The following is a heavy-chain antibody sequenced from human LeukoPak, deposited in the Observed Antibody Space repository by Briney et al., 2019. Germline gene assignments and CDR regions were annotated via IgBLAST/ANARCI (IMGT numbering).Heavy chain of an antibody. CDR2: MYSGGTP. D-gene: IGHD4-17*01. CDR1: GFTVSSNY. Sequence: PGGSLRLSCAASGFTVSSNYMSWVRQAPGKGLEWVSVMYSGGTPYYADSVKGRFTISRDNSKNTLYLQMSSLRAEDTAVYYCARATTALGTSYGLDYWGQGALVTVSS. CDR3: ARATTALGTSYGLDY. V-gene: IGHV3-66*01. J-gene: IGHJ4*02.